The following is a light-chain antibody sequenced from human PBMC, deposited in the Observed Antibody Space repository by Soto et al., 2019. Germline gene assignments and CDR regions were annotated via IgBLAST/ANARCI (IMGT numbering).Light chain of an antibody. CDR3: SSYTSTTTVI. CDR1: TSDIGGYNY. V-gene: IGLV2-14*01. J-gene: IGLJ2*01. Sequence: QSVLTQPASVSGSPGQSISFSCTGTTSDIGGYNYVSWYQQHPGKAPKLMIYDVSNRPSGVSNRFSGSKSGNTASLTISGLQTDDEADYYCSSYTSTTTVIFGGGTKVTVL. CDR2: DVS.